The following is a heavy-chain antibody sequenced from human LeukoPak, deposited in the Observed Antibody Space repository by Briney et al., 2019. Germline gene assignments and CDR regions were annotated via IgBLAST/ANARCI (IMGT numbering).Heavy chain of an antibody. CDR3: ASRSGSYYKHRDYYYYMDV. D-gene: IGHD3-10*01. V-gene: IGHV4-4*02. CDR2: IYHSGST. CDR1: GGSISSSNW. J-gene: IGHJ6*03. Sequence: SETLSLTCAVSGGSISSSNWWSWVRQPPGKGLEWIGEIYHSGSTNYNPSLKSRVTISVDTSKNQFSLKLSSVTAADTAVYYCASRSGSYYKHRDYYYYMDVWGKGTTVTISS.